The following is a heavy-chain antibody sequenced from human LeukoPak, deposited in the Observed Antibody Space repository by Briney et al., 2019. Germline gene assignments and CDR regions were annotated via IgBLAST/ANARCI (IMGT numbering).Heavy chain of an antibody. J-gene: IGHJ3*02. CDR3: PRDRVVPAAIIAFDI. V-gene: IGHV1-18*01. CDR1: GYTFPSYR. Sequence: GASVKVSRKDSGYTFPSYRISWVRQAPGQGREWMGWISHYNGNTHYAHKLHARVTITTDTSTRTHYMERGSRKSVDRAVRYWPRDRVVPAAIIAFDIWGQGTMVTVSS. D-gene: IGHD2-2*02. CDR2: ISHYNGNT.